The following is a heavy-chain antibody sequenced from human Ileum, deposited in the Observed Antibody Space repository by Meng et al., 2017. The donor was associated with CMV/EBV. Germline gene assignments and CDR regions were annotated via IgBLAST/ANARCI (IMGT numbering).Heavy chain of an antibody. V-gene: IGHV3-33*05. J-gene: IGHJ4*02. Sequence: GESLKISCATSGFIFSSFGMHWVRQAPGKGLEWVTFISFDGSIEDYADSVQGRFTVARDNSKNTLYLQMNSLRAEDTAVYYCAKGRSVVVPAAINYWGQGTLVTVSS. D-gene: IGHD2-2*01. CDR1: GFIFSSFG. CDR3: AKGRSVVVPAAINY. CDR2: ISFDGSIE.